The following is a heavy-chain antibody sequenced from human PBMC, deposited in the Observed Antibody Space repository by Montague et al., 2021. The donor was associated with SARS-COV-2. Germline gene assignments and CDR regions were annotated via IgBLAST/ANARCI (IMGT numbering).Heavy chain of an antibody. J-gene: IGHJ3*01. Sequence: SLRLSCAASGFTFNKFAMSWVRQAPGQGLEWVAMIYPGGTTNYAEFVRDRITVTRDDSNNTVFLQLNSLRGDDSAIYYCVKDAEQWLKRGAFDVWGQGTWVTVSS. D-gene: IGHD3-22*01. CDR1: GFTFNKFA. CDR2: MIYPGGTT. V-gene: IGHV3-23*03. CDR3: VKDAEQWLKRGAFDV.